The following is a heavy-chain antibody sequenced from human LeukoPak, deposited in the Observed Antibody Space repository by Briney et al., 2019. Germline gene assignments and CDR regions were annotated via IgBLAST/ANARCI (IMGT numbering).Heavy chain of an antibody. J-gene: IGHJ4*02. CDR3: ARDWDSRNDYFDP. CDR1: GGTFSSYA. V-gene: IGHV1-69*05. CDR2: IIPIFGTA. Sequence: SVKVSCTASGGTFSSYAISWVRQAPGQGLEWMGGIIPIFGTANYAQKFQGRVTITTDESTSTAYMELSSLRSEDTAVYYCARDWDSRNDYFDPWGQGTLVIVSS. D-gene: IGHD1-1*01.